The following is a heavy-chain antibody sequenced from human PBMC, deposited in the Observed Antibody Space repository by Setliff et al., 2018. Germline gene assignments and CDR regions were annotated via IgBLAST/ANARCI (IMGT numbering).Heavy chain of an antibody. CDR1: GFTVNTNY. D-gene: IGHD2-8*01. J-gene: IGHJ4*02. Sequence: GGSLRLSCAASGFTVNTNYMTWVRQAPGKGLEWVSITYRDGSTYYAESVKGRFTLSRDSTKNTLSLQMNSLRVEDTAFYYCGTNSDSMHYIDFWGQGTRVTVSS. V-gene: IGHV3-66*01. CDR3: GTNSDSMHYIDF. CDR2: TYRDGST.